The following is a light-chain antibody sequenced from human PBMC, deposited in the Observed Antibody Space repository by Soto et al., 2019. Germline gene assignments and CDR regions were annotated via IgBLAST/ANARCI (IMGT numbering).Light chain of an antibody. CDR2: EVS. V-gene: IGLV2-8*01. J-gene: IGLJ2*01. CDR3: SSYAGSNNL. CDR1: SSDVGGYNY. Sequence: QSVLTQPPSASGSPGQSVTISCTGTSSDVGGYNYVSWYQQHPGKAPKLMIYEVSKRPSGVPDRFSGSKSCNTASLTVSGLQAEDEADYYCSSYAGSNNLFGGGTKLTVL.